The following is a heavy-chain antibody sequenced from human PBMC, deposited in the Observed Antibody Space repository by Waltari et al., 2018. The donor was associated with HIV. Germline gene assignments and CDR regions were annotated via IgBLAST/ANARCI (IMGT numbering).Heavy chain of an antibody. CDR3: ARGKATIPEYFQH. CDR1: GYSSSAFY. Sequence: QVQLVQSAAEVREPGASVKVSCTASGYSSSAFYVHWLRQAPGQGPEWMGWINPNSGGTNYAQNFQGRVTMTIDVSISTAFMELNRLTSDDTAVFYCARGKATIPEYFQHWGQGTQITVSS. V-gene: IGHV1-2*02. CDR2: INPNSGGT. J-gene: IGHJ1*01. D-gene: IGHD2-2*02.